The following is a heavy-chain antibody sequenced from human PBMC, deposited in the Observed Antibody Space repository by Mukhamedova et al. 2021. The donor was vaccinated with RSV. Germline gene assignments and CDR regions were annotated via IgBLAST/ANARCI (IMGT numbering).Heavy chain of an antibody. D-gene: IGHD2-21*02. J-gene: IGHJ4*02. Sequence: GKGLEWMGGFDPDDGETIFAQKFQGRVTVTEDTSTLTYYMELSSLTSEDTAMYYCATGGALRVTTLDYWGQGTLVTVSS. CDR3: ATGGALRVTTLDY. CDR2: FDPDDGET. V-gene: IGHV1-24*01.